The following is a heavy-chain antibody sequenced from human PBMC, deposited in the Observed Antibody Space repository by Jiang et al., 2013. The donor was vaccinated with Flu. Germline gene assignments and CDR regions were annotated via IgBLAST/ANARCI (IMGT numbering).Heavy chain of an antibody. V-gene: IGHV4-38-2*02. CDR1: LRPSAVAS. Sequence: GLVKPSETLSLNCAVVWLRPSAVASIGAGSGSPHGRGLEWIASIYRSGTTYYNPSLKSRVTISIDSSETQFSLRLTSVTAADTGVYYCVRDRGIVVAGGETQSFYYYGMDVWGQGTTITVSS. D-gene: IGHD6-19*01. CDR2: IYRSGTT. CDR3: VRDRGIVVAGGETQSFYYYGMDV. J-gene: IGHJ6*02.